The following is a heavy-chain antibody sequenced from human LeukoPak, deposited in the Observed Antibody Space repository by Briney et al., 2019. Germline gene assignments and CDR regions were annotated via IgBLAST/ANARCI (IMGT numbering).Heavy chain of an antibody. Sequence: PSETLSLTCTVSGGSISSSSYYWGWIRQPPGEGLEWIGSIYYSGSTYYNPSLKSRVTISVDTSKNQFSLKLSSVTAADTAVYYCARVLWGSYAFDIWGQGTMVTVSS. D-gene: IGHD7-27*01. CDR3: ARVLWGSYAFDI. J-gene: IGHJ3*02. CDR1: GGSISSSSYY. V-gene: IGHV4-39*07. CDR2: IYYSGST.